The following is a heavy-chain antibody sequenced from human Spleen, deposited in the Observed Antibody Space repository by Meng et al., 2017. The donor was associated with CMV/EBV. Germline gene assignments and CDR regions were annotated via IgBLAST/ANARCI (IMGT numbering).Heavy chain of an antibody. D-gene: IGHD3-3*01. J-gene: IGHJ6*02. CDR1: GGSISSTNYY. CDR3: ARGSKTIFGVVIDYGMDV. Sequence: GSLRLSCSVSGGSISSTNYYWGWIRQSPGKGLEWIGSIYYSGNTNYNPSLKSRVTISVDTSKNQFSLKLSSVTAADTAVYYCARGSKTIFGVVIDYGMDVWGQGTTVTVSS. CDR2: IYYSGNT. V-gene: IGHV4-39*07.